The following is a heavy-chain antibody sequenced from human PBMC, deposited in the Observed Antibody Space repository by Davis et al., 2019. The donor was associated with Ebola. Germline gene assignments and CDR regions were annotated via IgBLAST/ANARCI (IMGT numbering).Heavy chain of an antibody. D-gene: IGHD4-17*01. CDR3: ARHGDDYGMDV. Sequence: PGGSLRLSCKGSGYSFSTYWIGWVRQMPGKGLEWMGTIYPGDSHTRYSPSFQGQVTISVDKSISTAYLQWSSLKASYSAMYYCARHGDDYGMDVWGQGTTVTVSS. CDR2: IYPGDSHT. J-gene: IGHJ6*02. V-gene: IGHV5-51*01. CDR1: GYSFSTYW.